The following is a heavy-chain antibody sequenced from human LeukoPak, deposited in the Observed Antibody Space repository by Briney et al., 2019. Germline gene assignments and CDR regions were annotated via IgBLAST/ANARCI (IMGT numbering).Heavy chain of an antibody. V-gene: IGHV3-53*01. J-gene: IGHJ4*02. Sequence: GGSLRLSCAASGFTFSSYAMHWVRQAPGKGLEWVAVIYSGGSTYYADSVKGRFTISRDNSKNTLYLQMNSLRAEDTAVYYCAREDILTGFDYWGQGTLVTVSS. D-gene: IGHD3-9*01. CDR3: AREDILTGFDY. CDR1: GFTFSSYA. CDR2: IYSGGST.